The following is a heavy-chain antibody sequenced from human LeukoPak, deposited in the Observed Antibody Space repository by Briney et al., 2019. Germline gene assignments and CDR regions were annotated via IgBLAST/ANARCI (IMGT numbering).Heavy chain of an antibody. V-gene: IGHV3-23*01. CDR1: GFTLSSYA. CDR2: ISGSGGST. Sequence: PVGSLRLSCAASGFTLSSYAMSWVRPAPGEGLGWVSAISGSGGSTYYADSVKGRFTISRDNSKNTLYLQMNSLRAEDTAVYYCAKGQLRQWLADYWGQGTLVTVSS. CDR3: AKGQLRQWLADY. D-gene: IGHD6-19*01. J-gene: IGHJ4*02.